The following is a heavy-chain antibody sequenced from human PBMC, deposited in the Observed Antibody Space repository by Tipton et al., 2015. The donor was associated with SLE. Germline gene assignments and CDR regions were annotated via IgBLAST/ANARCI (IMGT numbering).Heavy chain of an antibody. Sequence: SLRLSCAASGFTFSSYSMSWVRQAPGKGLEWVSVIYTDGSTQSADSVKGRFTISRDISKNTLYLQMSSLRPDDTAVYFCARDTYELWSGDNWYFDLWGRGTLVTVSS. CDR2: IYTDGST. J-gene: IGHJ2*01. D-gene: IGHD3-3*01. CDR3: ARDTYELWSGDNWYFDL. CDR1: GFTFSSYS. V-gene: IGHV3-66*02.